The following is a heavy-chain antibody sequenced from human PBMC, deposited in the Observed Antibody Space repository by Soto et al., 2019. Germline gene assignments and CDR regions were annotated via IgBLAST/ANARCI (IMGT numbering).Heavy chain of an antibody. CDR2: IYWDDDH. CDR3: AREIYFSTYFDS. V-gene: IGHV2-5*02. CDR1: GFSLSTSGVG. Sequence: QITLKESGPTLVRPTQTLTLTCTFSGFSLSTSGVGVGWVRQPPGKALEWLALIYWDDDHRYSPSLTTRLTITKDTSKNPVVLTMTKLDPADTATYYCAREIYFSTYFDSWGQGTLVTVSS. J-gene: IGHJ4*02. D-gene: IGHD2-21*01.